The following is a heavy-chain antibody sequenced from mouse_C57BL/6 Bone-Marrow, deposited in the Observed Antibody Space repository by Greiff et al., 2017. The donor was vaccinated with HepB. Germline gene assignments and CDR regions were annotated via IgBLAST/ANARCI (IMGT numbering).Heavy chain of an antibody. J-gene: IGHJ4*01. V-gene: IGHV1-75*01. CDR3: ARHPYSFYAMDY. CDR2: IFPGSGST. D-gene: IGHD2-12*01. CDR1: GYTFTDYY. Sequence: QVQLKESGPELVKPGASVKISCKASGYTFTDYYINWVKQRPGQGLEWIGWIFPGSGSTYYNEKFKGKATLTVDKSSSTAYMLLSSLTSEDSAVYFCARHPYSFYAMDYWGQGTSVTVSS.